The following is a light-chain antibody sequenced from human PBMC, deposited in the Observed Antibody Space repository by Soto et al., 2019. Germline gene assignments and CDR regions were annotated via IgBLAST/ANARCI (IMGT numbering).Light chain of an antibody. CDR1: SSDVGGYNY. CDR2: EVT. J-gene: IGLJ3*02. Sequence: QSALTQPPSASGSPGQSVTISCTGTSSDVGGYNYVSWYQQHPGKVPKLMIYEVTKRPSGVPDRFSGSKSGNTASLTVSGLQAEDEADCYCSSYAGSNILVFGGGTKLTVL. CDR3: SSYAGSNILV. V-gene: IGLV2-8*01.